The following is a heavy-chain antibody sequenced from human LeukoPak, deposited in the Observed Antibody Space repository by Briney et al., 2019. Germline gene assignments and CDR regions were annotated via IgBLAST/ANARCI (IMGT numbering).Heavy chain of an antibody. CDR2: IRYDGSNK. Sequence: GGSLRLSCAASGLTFSNYGMHWVRQAPGKGLEWVAFIRYDGSNKYYADSVKGRFTISRDNSKNTLYLQMNSLRPEDTAVYYCAKDRVTGDIRYFGLWGRGTLVTVSS. J-gene: IGHJ2*01. V-gene: IGHV3-30*02. CDR1: GLTFSNYG. CDR3: AKDRVTGDIRYFGL. D-gene: IGHD7-27*01.